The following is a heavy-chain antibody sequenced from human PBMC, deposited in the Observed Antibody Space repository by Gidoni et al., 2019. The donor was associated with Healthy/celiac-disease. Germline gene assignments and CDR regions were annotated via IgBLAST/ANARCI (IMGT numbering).Heavy chain of an antibody. Sequence: EVQLLESGGGLVQPGGSLRLSCAASGFTFSSYAMSWVRQAPGKGLEWVSAISGSGGSTYYADSVKGRFTISRDNSKNTLYLQRNSLRAEDTAVYYCAKTPEQHSSSWYDYWGQGTLVTVSS. CDR3: AKTPEQHSSSWYDY. CDR2: ISGSGGST. D-gene: IGHD6-13*01. J-gene: IGHJ4*02. CDR1: GFTFSSYA. V-gene: IGHV3-23*01.